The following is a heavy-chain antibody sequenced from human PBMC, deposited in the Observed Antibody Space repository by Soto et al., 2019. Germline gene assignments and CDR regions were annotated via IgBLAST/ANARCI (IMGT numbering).Heavy chain of an antibody. V-gene: IGHV5-51*01. CDR2: IYPGDSDT. CDR3: ARQAIVATTNYYYYGMDV. D-gene: IGHD5-12*01. CDR1: GYSFTSYW. Sequence: GESLKISCKGSGYSFTSYWIGWVRQMPGKGLEWMGIIYPGDSDTRHSPSFQGQVTISADKSISTAYLQWSSLKASDTAMYYCARQAIVATTNYYYYGMDVWGQGTTVTVSS. J-gene: IGHJ6*02.